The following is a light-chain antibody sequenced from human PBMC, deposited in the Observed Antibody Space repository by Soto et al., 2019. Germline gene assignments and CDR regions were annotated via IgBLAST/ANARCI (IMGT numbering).Light chain of an antibody. CDR2: EVT. CDR1: SSDVGRYNY. V-gene: IGLV2-8*01. J-gene: IGLJ1*01. Sequence: QSALTQPPSASGSPGQSVTISCTGASSDVGRYNYVSWYQQHPGKAPKLMIYEVTKRPSGVPDRCSGSKSGNTASLTVSGLQAEDEADYYCSSYAGSNIWVFGTGTKLTVL. CDR3: SSYAGSNIWV.